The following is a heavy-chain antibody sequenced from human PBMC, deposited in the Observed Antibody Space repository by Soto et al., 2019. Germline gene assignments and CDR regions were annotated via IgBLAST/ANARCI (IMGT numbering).Heavy chain of an antibody. D-gene: IGHD6-19*01. J-gene: IGHJ4*02. CDR3: ARDPVAGTYFDY. CDR1: GYTFISYG. V-gene: IGHV1-18*01. CDR2: INAFNGNT. Sequence: QVQLVQSGAEVKKPGASVKVSCEASGYTFISYGISWVRQAPGQGLEWMGWINAFNGNTNYAQKLQGRVTMTRDTSTSTAYMELRSLRSDDTAVYYCARDPVAGTYFDYWGQGTLVTVSS.